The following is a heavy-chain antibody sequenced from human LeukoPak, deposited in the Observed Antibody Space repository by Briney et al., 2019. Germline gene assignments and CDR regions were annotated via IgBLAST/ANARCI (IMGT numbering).Heavy chain of an antibody. CDR1: GYTFTGYY. D-gene: IGHD3-22*01. Sequence: ASVKVSCKASGYTFTGYYMHWVRQAPGQGLEWMGWINPNSGGTNYAQKFQGRVTMTRDTSISTAYMELSRLRSEDTAVYYCARGSPPYYDSSGYYPSFDYWGQGTLVTVSS. CDR2: INPNSGGT. V-gene: IGHV1-2*02. J-gene: IGHJ4*02. CDR3: ARGSPPYYDSSGYYPSFDY.